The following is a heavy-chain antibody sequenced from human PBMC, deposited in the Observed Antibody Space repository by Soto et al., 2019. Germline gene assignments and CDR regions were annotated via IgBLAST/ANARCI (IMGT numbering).Heavy chain of an antibody. J-gene: IGHJ5*02. Sequence: PSETLYLTCTVSVGSISSYYWSLLRQPPGKGLEWIGYIYYSGSTNYNPSLKSRVTISVDTSKNQFSLKLSSVTAADTAVYYCARDLAAAGTLLHPWGQGTLVTVSS. CDR2: IYYSGST. V-gene: IGHV4-59*01. CDR3: ARDLAAAGTLLHP. D-gene: IGHD6-13*01. CDR1: VGSISSYY.